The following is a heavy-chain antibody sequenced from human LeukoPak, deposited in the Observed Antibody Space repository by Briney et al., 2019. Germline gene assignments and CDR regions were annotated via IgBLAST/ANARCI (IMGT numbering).Heavy chain of an antibody. D-gene: IGHD6-13*01. CDR1: GFTFSSYA. CDR2: ISGSGGST. V-gene: IGHV3-23*01. CDR3: AKTPASQTYSSSWYYFDY. Sequence: GGSLRLSCAASGFTFSSYAMSWVRRAPGKGLEWVSAISGSGGSTYYADSVKGRFTISRDNSKNTLYLQMNSLRAEDTAVYYCAKTPASQTYSSSWYYFDYWGQGTLVTVSS. J-gene: IGHJ4*02.